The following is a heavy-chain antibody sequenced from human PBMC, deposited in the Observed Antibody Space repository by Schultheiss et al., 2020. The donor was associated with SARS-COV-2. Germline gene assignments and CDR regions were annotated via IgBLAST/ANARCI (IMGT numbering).Heavy chain of an antibody. V-gene: IGHV3-48*03. CDR2: ISSSGSTI. D-gene: IGHD6-13*01. Sequence: GGSLRLSCAASGFTVSSNYMNWVRQAPGKGLEWVSYISSSGSTIYYADSVKGRFTISRDNAKNSLYLQMNSLRAEDTAVYYCARSDLAAAGFYYYYGMDVWGQGTTVTVSS. CDR3: ARSDLAAAGFYYYYGMDV. CDR1: GFTVSSNY. J-gene: IGHJ6*02.